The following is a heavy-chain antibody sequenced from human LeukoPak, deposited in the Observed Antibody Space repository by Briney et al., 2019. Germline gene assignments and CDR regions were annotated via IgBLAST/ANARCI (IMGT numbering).Heavy chain of an antibody. Sequence: PSETLSLTCAVYGGSFSGYYWSWIRQPPGRGLEWIGEINHSGSTNYNPSLKSRVTISVDTSKNQFSLKLSSVTAADTAVYYCARHITMIAGVFDYWGQGTLVTVSS. D-gene: IGHD3-22*01. J-gene: IGHJ4*02. CDR2: INHSGST. CDR1: GGSFSGYY. CDR3: ARHITMIAGVFDY. V-gene: IGHV4-34*01.